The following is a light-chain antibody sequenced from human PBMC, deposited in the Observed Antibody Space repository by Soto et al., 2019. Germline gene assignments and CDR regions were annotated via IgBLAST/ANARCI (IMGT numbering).Light chain of an antibody. CDR2: GAS. CDR3: QQYNDWPLT. J-gene: IGKJ4*01. CDR1: QSISSN. Sequence: EIVMTQSPATLSVSPGEGATLSCRASQSISSNLAWYQQKPGQAPKLLIYGASTRATGFPARFGGSGSGTEFTLTISSLQSEDFAGYYCQQYNDWPLTFGGGTKVEIK. V-gene: IGKV3-15*01.